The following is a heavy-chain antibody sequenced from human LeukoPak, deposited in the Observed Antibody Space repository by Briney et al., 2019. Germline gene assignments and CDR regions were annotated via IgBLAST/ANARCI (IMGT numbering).Heavy chain of an antibody. Sequence: ASVKVSCKASGYNLPTYGITWVRQAPGQGLEWIGWISAYNTNTQYAQRLQGRVTMTKDTSTNTAYMELRSLRYNDTAVYYWASPAKGAYFYYYMDVWGKGTTVTVSS. CDR2: ISAYNTNT. CDR1: GYNLPTYG. D-gene: IGHD3-3*01. CDR3: ASPAKGAYFYYYMDV. V-gene: IGHV1-18*01. J-gene: IGHJ6*03.